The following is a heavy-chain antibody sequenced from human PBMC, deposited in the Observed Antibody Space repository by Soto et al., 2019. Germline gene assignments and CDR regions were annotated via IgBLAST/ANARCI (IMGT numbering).Heavy chain of an antibody. J-gene: IGHJ4*02. Sequence: QVQLVESGGGVVQPGRSLRLSCAASGFTFSSYGMHRVRQAPGKGLEWVAVIWYDGSNKYYAESVKGRFTISRDNSKNTLYLQMNSLRAEDTAVYYCARESKRGYGLYWGQGTLVTVSS. CDR2: IWYDGSNK. V-gene: IGHV3-33*01. CDR3: ARESKRGYGLY. D-gene: IGHD5-18*01. CDR1: GFTFSSYG.